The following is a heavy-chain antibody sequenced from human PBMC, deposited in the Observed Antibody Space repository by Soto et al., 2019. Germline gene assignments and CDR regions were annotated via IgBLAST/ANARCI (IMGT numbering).Heavy chain of an antibody. J-gene: IGHJ6*02. CDR1: GYIFTSYW. CDR3: ARTRSFNPGFYYDGMDV. CDR2: IYPKDSDT. Sequence: PGESLKISCQASGYIFTSYWISWVRQMPGKGLEWMGIIYPKDSDTSYSPSFQGHVTISPDTSVTTAYLQWTSLKASDTALYYCARTRSFNPGFYYDGMDVWGQGTPVTVSS. D-gene: IGHD6-6*01. V-gene: IGHV5-51*01.